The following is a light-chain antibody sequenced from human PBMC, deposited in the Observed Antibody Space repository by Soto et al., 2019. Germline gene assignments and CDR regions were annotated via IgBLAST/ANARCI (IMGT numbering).Light chain of an antibody. CDR3: QQHYSPPIT. CDR1: QGINNY. Sequence: DIQITQSPSSLFASIGDRVTITCQASQGINNYLDWYQQKPGKAPNLLIYDASNLERGVPSRFSGSGSGTNFTFTISSLQTEDIVTYYCQQHYSPPITFGQGTRLEIK. CDR2: DAS. V-gene: IGKV1-33*01. J-gene: IGKJ5*01.